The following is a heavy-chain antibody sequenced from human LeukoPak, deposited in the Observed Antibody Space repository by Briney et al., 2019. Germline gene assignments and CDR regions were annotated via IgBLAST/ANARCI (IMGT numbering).Heavy chain of an antibody. V-gene: IGHV6-1*01. Sequence: SQTLSLTCAISGDSVSSNSAAWNWIRQSPSRGLEWLGRTYYRSKWYNDYAVSVKSRITINPDTSKNQFSLQLNSVTPEDTAVYYCARDRWNYYDGSAKTHNWFDPWGQGTLVTVSS. J-gene: IGHJ5*02. CDR1: GDSVSSNSAA. CDR2: TYYRSKWYN. CDR3: ARDRWNYYDGSAKTHNWFDP. D-gene: IGHD3-22*01.